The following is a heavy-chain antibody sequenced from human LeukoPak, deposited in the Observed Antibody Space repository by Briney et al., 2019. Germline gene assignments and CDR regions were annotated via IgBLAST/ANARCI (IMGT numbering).Heavy chain of an antibody. D-gene: IGHD6-13*01. Sequence: SVKVSCKASGGTFSSYAISWVRQAPGQGLEWMGGIIPIFGTANYAQKFQDRITITADESTSTAYMELSSLRSEDTAVYYCARVRIAAAGTVPFDYWGQGTLVTVSS. J-gene: IGHJ4*02. CDR2: IIPIFGTA. V-gene: IGHV1-69*13. CDR1: GGTFSSYA. CDR3: ARVRIAAAGTVPFDY.